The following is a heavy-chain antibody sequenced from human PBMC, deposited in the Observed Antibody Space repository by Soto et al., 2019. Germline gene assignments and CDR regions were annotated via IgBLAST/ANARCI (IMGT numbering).Heavy chain of an antibody. CDR3: VRENYYYGMDV. CDR2: IKSCGNT. V-gene: IGHV3-66*01. CDR1: GFTVSTDW. J-gene: IGHJ6*02. Sequence: EVQLVESGGGLVQPGGSLRLSCAASGFTVSTDWMYWVRQAPGKGLEWVSLIKSCGNTYYAGSVEGRFTISRDNSKNSVYLQMNSLRAEDTAVYYCVRENYYYGMDVWGQGTTVTVSS.